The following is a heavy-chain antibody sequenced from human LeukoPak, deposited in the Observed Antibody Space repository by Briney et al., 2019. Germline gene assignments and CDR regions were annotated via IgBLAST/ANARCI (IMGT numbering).Heavy chain of an antibody. V-gene: IGHV3-21*01. CDR3: ARDHYGDADY. Sequence: GGSLRLSCAASGFTFSSYSMNWVRQAPGKGLEWVSSISSSSSYIYYADSVKGRFTMSRDNAKNSLYLKMNCLRAEDTAVYYCARDHYGDADYWGQGTLVTVSS. CDR2: ISSSSSYI. D-gene: IGHD4-17*01. J-gene: IGHJ4*02. CDR1: GFTFSSYS.